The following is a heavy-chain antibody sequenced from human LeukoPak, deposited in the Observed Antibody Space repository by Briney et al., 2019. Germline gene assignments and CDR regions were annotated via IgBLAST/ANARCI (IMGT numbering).Heavy chain of an antibody. J-gene: IGHJ4*02. Sequence: PGRSLRLSCAASGFTFSSYALHWVRQAPGKGLEWVAVISYDGSNKYYADSVKGRFTISRDNSKKTLYLQMNSLRAEDTAVYYCARLPTRSSSEYYFDYWGQGTLVTVSS. D-gene: IGHD6-13*01. CDR2: ISYDGSNK. CDR3: ARLPTRSSSEYYFDY. V-gene: IGHV3-30-3*01. CDR1: GFTFSSYA.